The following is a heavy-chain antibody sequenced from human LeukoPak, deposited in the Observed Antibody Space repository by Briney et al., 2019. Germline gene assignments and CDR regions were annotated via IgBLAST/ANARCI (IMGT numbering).Heavy chain of an antibody. CDR2: IRGSGLTT. CDR1: GFTFSNYA. Sequence: GGSLRLSCAASGFTFSNYALIWVRQGPVKGLEWVSAIRGSGLTTFYADSVKGRFTISRDNSKNTLYLQMNSLRAEDTAVYYCARDPNGDYIGAFDFWGQGTKVTVFS. CDR3: ARDPNGDYIGAFDF. V-gene: IGHV3-23*01. J-gene: IGHJ3*01. D-gene: IGHD4-17*01.